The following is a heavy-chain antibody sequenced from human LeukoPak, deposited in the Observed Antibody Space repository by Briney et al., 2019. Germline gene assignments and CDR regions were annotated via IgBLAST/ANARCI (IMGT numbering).Heavy chain of an antibody. J-gene: IGHJ6*03. CDR1: GFTFSSYT. V-gene: IGHV3-64*01. CDR3: ARSLNYYYYYMDV. CDR2: ISSNGGST. Sequence: PGGSLRLSCAASGFTFSSYTMHWVRQAPGKGLEYVSAISSNGGSTYYANSVKGRFTISRDNSKNTLYLQMGSLRAEDMAVYYCARSLNYYYYYMDVWGKGTTVTISS.